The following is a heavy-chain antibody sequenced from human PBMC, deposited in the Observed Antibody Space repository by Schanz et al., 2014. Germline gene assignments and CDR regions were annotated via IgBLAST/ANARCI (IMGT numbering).Heavy chain of an antibody. J-gene: IGHJ4*02. V-gene: IGHV1-69*02. D-gene: IGHD2-8*01. Sequence: QILLVQPGPEAKKPGASVTVSCKLSGGTFSSYTISWMRQAPGQGLEWMGKIIPVLNIATYAQRFQGRVSITADTSTNTAYMELSSLTSEDTAVQYCARGRGVYDYWGQGTLVTVSS. CDR3: ARGRGVYDY. CDR1: GGTFSSYT. CDR2: IIPVLNIA.